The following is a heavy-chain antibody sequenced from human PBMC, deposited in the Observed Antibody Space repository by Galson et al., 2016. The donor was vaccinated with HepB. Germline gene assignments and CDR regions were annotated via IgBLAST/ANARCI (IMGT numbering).Heavy chain of an antibody. CDR2: VNHTGST. CDR1: GGSFSGYY. D-gene: IGHD3-22*01. V-gene: IGHV4-34*09. Sequence: TLSLTCTVSGGSFSGYYWSWIRQSPGKGLEWIGEVNHTGSTYYNPSLKRRLTISVDTSKNQFSLKLSSVTAADTAVYYCARDRGDYYESSGYYFPWFDPCGQGTLVTVSS. CDR3: ARDRGDYYESSGYYFPWFDP. J-gene: IGHJ5*02.